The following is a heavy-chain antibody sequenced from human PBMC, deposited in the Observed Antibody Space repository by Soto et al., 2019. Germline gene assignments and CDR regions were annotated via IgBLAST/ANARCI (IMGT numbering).Heavy chain of an antibody. CDR1: GGSISSSSYY. CDR2: IYYSGST. J-gene: IGHJ6*02. D-gene: IGHD3-3*01. Sequence: PSETLSLTCTVSGGSISSSSYYWGWIRQPPGKGLEWIGSIYYSGSTYYNPSLKSRVTISVDTAKNQFSLKLSSVTAADTAVYYCARGSYTIFGEVMDVWGQGTTVTVSS. CDR3: ARGSYTIFGEVMDV. V-gene: IGHV4-39*01.